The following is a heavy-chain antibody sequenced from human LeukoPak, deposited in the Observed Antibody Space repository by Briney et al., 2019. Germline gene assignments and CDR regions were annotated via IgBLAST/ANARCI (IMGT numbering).Heavy chain of an antibody. Sequence: SETLSLTCAVYGGSFSGYYWSWLRLPPGKGLEWIGEINHSGSTNYTPSLKSRVTITVDTSKNQFSLKLSSVTAADTAVYYCARGGRVTTAFDYWGQGTLVTVSS. CDR3: ARGGRVTTAFDY. V-gene: IGHV4-34*01. D-gene: IGHD4-17*01. CDR1: GGSFSGYY. J-gene: IGHJ4*02. CDR2: INHSGST.